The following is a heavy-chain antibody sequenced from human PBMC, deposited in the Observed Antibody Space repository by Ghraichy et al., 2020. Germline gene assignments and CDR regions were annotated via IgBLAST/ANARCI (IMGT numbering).Heavy chain of an antibody. D-gene: IGHD5-18*01. V-gene: IGHV4-39*01. CDR2: IYYSGST. J-gene: IGHJ6*03. CDR3: ARHVDIGYSYGYGRRGYYMDV. Sequence: SETLSLTCTVSGGSISSSSYYWGWIRQPPGKGLEWIGSIYYSGSTYYNPSLKSRVTISVDTSKNQFSLKLSSVTAADTAVYYCARHVDIGYSYGYGRRGYYMDVWGKGTTVTVSS. CDR1: GGSISSSSYY.